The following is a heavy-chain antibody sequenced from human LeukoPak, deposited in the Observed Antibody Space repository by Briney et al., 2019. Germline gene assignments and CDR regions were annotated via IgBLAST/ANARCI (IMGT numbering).Heavy chain of an antibody. D-gene: IGHD3-22*01. Sequence: GGSLRLSCEASGFTFSTSSMNWVRQAPGKGLQWVSSISSGGTHIYYADSVKGRFTISRDNAKNSLFLQMNSLRAEDTAVYYCARDYYDSSGYYDGYWGQGTLVTVSS. CDR1: GFTFSTSS. V-gene: IGHV3-21*04. J-gene: IGHJ4*02. CDR3: ARDYYDSSGYYDGY. CDR2: ISSGGTHI.